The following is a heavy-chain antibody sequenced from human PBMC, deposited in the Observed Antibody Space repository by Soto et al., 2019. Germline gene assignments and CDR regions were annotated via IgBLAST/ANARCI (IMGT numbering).Heavy chain of an antibody. CDR3: ARGTMIVGTYYFDY. V-gene: IGHV1-69*13. CDR2: IIPIFGTA. J-gene: IGHJ4*02. CDR1: GGTFSSYA. Sequence: GASVKVSCKASGGTFSSYAISWVRQAPGQGLEWMGGIIPIFGTANYAQKFQGRVTITADESTSTAYMGLSSLRSEDTAVYYCARGTMIVGTYYFDYWGQGTLVTVSS. D-gene: IGHD3-22*01.